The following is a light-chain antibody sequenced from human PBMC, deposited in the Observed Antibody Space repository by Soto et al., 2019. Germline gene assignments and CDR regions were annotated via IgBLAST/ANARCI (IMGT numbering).Light chain of an antibody. CDR2: SHN. J-gene: IGLJ1*01. V-gene: IGLV1-44*01. Sequence: QAVVTQPPSASGTPGQRGTISCSGISSNIGSNPVNWFQQLPGSAPKLLIYSHNQRPSGVPDRFSGSKSGTSASLAISGLQSEDEAAYYCGAWDDRLNGYVFGTGTKVTVL. CDR3: GAWDDRLNGYV. CDR1: SSNIGSNP.